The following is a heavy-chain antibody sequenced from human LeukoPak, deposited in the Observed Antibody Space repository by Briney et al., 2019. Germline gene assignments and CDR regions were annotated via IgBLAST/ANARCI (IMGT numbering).Heavy chain of an antibody. CDR2: MNTDSSSI. CDR3: ARDLGYCSGGRCYYYYGMDV. Sequence: GGSLRLSCAASGFTFSNYWMHWVRQAPGEGLVWVSRMNTDSSSISYADSVKGRFTISRDNAKNTLYLQMNSLRAEDTAVYYCARDLGYCSGGRCYYYYGMDVWGQGTTVTVS. J-gene: IGHJ6*02. CDR1: GFTFSNYW. D-gene: IGHD2-15*01. V-gene: IGHV3-74*01.